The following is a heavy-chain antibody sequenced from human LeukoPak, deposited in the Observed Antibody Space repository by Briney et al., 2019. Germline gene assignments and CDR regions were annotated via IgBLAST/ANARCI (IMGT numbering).Heavy chain of an antibody. D-gene: IGHD5-24*01. CDR3: ARLGPPVEMATISDY. J-gene: IGHJ4*02. CDR2: IIPIFGTA. V-gene: IGHV1-69*01. CDR1: AGTFSSYA. Sequence: VASVKVSCKAYAGTFSSYAISWVRQAPGQGLEWMGGIIPIFGTANYAQKFQGRVTITADESTSTAYMELSSLRSEDTAVYYCARLGPPVEMATISDYWGQGTLVTVSS.